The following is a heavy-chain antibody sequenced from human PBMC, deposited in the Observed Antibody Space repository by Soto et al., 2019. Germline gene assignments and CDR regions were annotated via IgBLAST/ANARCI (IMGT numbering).Heavy chain of an antibody. J-gene: IGHJ4*02. Sequence: QVQLQESGPGLVKPSETLSLTCTVSGGSISNYYWSWIRQPPGKGLEWIGYIYYTGTTKYNPSLKRRVTKSVDTSKNHFSLRLSSVNAADTAVYYCARVGGSSSTPLYWGQGTLVTVSS. V-gene: IGHV4-59*01. CDR3: ARVGGSSSTPLY. CDR1: GGSISNYY. D-gene: IGHD1-26*01. CDR2: IYYTGTT.